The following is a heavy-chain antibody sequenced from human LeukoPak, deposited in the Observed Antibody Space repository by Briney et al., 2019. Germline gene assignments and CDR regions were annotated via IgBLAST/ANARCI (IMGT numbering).Heavy chain of an antibody. V-gene: IGHV3-21*01. CDR1: GFTFSSYS. CDR2: ISSSSSYI. Sequence: GGSLRLSCAASGFTFSSYSMNWVRQAPGKGLEWVSSISSSSSYIYYADSVKGRFTISRDNAKNSLYLQMNSLRADDTAVYYCARVAVGYCSSTSCYGGVPYYYYYMDVWGKGTTVTVSS. D-gene: IGHD2-2*01. CDR3: ARVAVGYCSSTSCYGGVPYYYYYMDV. J-gene: IGHJ6*03.